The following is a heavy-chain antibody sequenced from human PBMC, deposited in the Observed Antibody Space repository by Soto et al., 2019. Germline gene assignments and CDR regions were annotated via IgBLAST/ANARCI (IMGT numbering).Heavy chain of an antibody. V-gene: IGHV1-69*13. CDR2: IIPIFGTA. CDR1: GGTFSSYA. CDR3: ARGWDYYGSAGAFDI. J-gene: IGHJ3*02. Sequence: SVKVSCKASGGTFSSYAISWVRQAPGQGLEWMGGIIPIFGTANYAQKFQGRVTITADESTSTAYMELSSLRSEDTAVYYGARGWDYYGSAGAFDIWGQGTMLTVSS. D-gene: IGHD3-10*01.